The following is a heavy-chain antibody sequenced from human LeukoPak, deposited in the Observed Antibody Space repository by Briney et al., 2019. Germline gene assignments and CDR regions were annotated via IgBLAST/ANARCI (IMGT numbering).Heavy chain of an antibody. CDR3: ARDWYRSGYYSYLSYYYYMDV. CDR2: IKQDGSEK. Sequence: GGSLRLSCAASGFTFSSYWMSWVRQAPGKGLEWVGNIKQDGSEKYYVDSVKGRFTISRDNAKNSLYLQMNSLRAEDTAVYYCARDWYRSGYYSYLSYYYYMDVWGKGTTVTVSS. D-gene: IGHD3-3*01. V-gene: IGHV3-7*01. J-gene: IGHJ6*03. CDR1: GFTFSSYW.